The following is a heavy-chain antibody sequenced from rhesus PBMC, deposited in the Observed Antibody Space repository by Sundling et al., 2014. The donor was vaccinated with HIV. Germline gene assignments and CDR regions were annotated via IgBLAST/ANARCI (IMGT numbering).Heavy chain of an antibody. J-gene: IGHJ6*01. D-gene: IGHD1-26*01. Sequence: EVQLVESGGGLVQPGGSLRLSCAASGFTFSSYGMYWVRQAPGKGLEWLSGISSGGGRTYYADSVKGRFTISRDNSKNTLSLQMNSLRAEDTAVYYCASPGVITGSTGGLDSWGQGVVVTVSS. CDR2: ISSGGGRT. CDR1: GFTFSSYG. CDR3: ASPGVITGSTGGLDS. V-gene: IGHV3S42*01.